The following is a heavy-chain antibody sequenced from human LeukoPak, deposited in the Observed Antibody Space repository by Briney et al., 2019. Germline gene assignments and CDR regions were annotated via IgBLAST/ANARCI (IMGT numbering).Heavy chain of an antibody. CDR2: ISYDGSNK. CDR1: GFTFSNAW. Sequence: GGSLRLSCAASGFTFSNAWMSWVRQAPDKGLEWVAVISYDGSNKYYADSVKGRFTISRDNSKNTLYLQMNSLRAEDTAVYYCAKDWYYYDSSGYYPMGYFDYWGQGTLVTVSS. J-gene: IGHJ4*02. V-gene: IGHV3-30*18. D-gene: IGHD3-22*01. CDR3: AKDWYYYDSSGYYPMGYFDY.